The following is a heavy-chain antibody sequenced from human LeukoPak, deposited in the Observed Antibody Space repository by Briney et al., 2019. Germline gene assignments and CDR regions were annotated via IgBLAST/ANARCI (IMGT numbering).Heavy chain of an antibody. CDR3: ANLPIAVAGTSDY. D-gene: IGHD6-19*01. J-gene: IGHJ4*02. V-gene: IGHV3-23*01. Sequence: PGGSLILSCAASGFTFSSYAMSWVRQAPGKGLEWVSAISGSGGSTYYADSVKGRFTISRDNSKNTLYLRMNSLRAEDTAVYYCANLPIAVAGTSDYWGQGTLVTVSS. CDR2: ISGSGGST. CDR1: GFTFSSYA.